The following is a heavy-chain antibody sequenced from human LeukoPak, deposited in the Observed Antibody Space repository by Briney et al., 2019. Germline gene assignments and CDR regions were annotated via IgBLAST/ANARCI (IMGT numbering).Heavy chain of an antibody. CDR1: GFTFSSYG. CDR3: AKDFLGSSRAFDI. D-gene: IGHD2-2*01. J-gene: IGHJ3*02. Sequence: GGSLRLSCAASGFTFSSYGMHWVRQAPGKGLEWVAVISYDGSNKYFADSVKGRFTISIDNSKNTLYLQMNSLRAEDTAVYYCAKDFLGSSRAFDIWGQGTMVTVSS. V-gene: IGHV3-30*18. CDR2: ISYDGSNK.